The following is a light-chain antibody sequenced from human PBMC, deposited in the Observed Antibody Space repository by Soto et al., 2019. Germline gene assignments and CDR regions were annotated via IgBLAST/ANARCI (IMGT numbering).Light chain of an antibody. V-gene: IGKV3-20*01. CDR1: QSVSNNY. CDR3: QQYGSSPLT. CDR2: GAS. Sequence: EIVLTQSPGTLSLSPGERATLSCRASQSVSNNYLAWYQQKPGQAPRLLIYGASRRATGIPDRFSGSGSGTDLNLNISRLEPEDFAVYSCQQYGSSPLTFGGGNKVEIK. J-gene: IGKJ4*01.